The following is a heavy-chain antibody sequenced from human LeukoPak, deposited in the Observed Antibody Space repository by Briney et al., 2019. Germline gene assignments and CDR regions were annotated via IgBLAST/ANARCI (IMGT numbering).Heavy chain of an antibody. CDR3: AKDRPHYHENNGHYYRPNGDY. J-gene: IGHJ4*02. CDR2: MTSSGGGT. CDR1: GFTFNIYA. D-gene: IGHD3-22*01. Sequence: PGGSLRLSCAASGFTFNIYAMSWVRQAPGKGLEWVSSMTSSGGGTFYADSVKDRFTISNDNSKNTLYLQMIRLRAEDTAVYYCAKDRPHYHENNGHYYRPNGDYWGQGTLVTVSS. V-gene: IGHV3-23*01.